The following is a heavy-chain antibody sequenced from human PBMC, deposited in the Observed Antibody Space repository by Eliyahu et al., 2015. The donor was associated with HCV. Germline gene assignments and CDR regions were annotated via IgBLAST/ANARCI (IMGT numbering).Heavy chain of an antibody. D-gene: IGHD4-17*01. Sequence: EVQLLESGGDLVQPGGSLRLSCAASGFTFSNYAMTWVRQAPGRGLEWVSGITGGTFGGTFXTYYADSVKGRFTISRDNSKNTLYLQMNSLRDEDTAVYHCAKSTVTRGLTSDYCGMDVWGQGTTVTVSS. CDR3: AKSTVTRGLTSDYCGMDV. CDR2: ITGGTFGGTFXT. V-gene: IGHV3-23*01. J-gene: IGHJ6*02. CDR1: GFTFSNYA.